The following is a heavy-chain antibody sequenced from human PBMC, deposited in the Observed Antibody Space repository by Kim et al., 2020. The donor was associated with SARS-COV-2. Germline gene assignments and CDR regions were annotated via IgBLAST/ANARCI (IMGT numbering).Heavy chain of an antibody. Sequence: GGSLRLSCAASGFTFSSYAMHWVRQAPGKGLEWVAVISYDGSNKYYADSVKGRFTISRDNSKNTLYLQMNSLRAEDTAVYYCARERDSGSGSCQGDQGGIADWGQGTLVTVSA. CDR3: ARERDSGSGSCQGDQGGIAD. CDR1: GFTFSSYA. V-gene: IGHV3-30-3*01. CDR2: ISYDGSNK. D-gene: IGHD1-26*01. J-gene: IGHJ4*02.